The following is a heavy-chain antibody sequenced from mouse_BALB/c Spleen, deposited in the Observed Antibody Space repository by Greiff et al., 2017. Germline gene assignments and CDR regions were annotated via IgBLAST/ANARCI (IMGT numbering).Heavy chain of an antibody. Sequence: VKLMESGPGLVAPSQSLSITCTVSGFSLTSYGVHWVRQPPGKGLEWLGVIWAGGSTNYNSALMSRLSISKDNSKSQVFLKMNSLQTDDTAMYYCARVNDLFPAWFAYWGQGTLVTVSA. CDR1: GFSLTSYG. V-gene: IGHV2-9*02. CDR3: ARVNDLFPAWFAY. J-gene: IGHJ3*01. D-gene: IGHD2-12*01. CDR2: IWAGGST.